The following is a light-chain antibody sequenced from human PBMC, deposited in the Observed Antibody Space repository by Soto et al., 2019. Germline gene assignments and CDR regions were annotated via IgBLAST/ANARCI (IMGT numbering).Light chain of an antibody. CDR1: QSVSSSY. J-gene: IGKJ4*01. CDR2: GAS. V-gene: IGKV3-20*01. CDR3: QHYCSSPPT. Sequence: EIVLTQSPGTLSLSPGERATLSCRASQSVSSSYLAWYQQKPGQAPRLLIYGASSRATGIPDRFSGSGSATNCSFTISRLGPDDFAFDYCQHYCSSPPTFGGGTKVEIK.